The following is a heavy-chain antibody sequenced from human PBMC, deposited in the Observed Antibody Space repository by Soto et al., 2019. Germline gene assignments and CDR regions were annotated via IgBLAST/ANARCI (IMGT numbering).Heavy chain of an antibody. CDR2: VYNSGSP. Sequence: SETLSLTCTLPAGSISSNYWTWIRQPPGKALEWIGYVYNSGSPNYNPSLKSRVTISEDTSKSQFSLKVNSMTAADTAVYYCAKYRREAVAGYTLDNWGQGILGTVS. J-gene: IGHJ4*02. CDR1: AGSISSNY. V-gene: IGHV4-59*01. CDR3: AKYRREAVAGYTLDN. D-gene: IGHD6-13*01.